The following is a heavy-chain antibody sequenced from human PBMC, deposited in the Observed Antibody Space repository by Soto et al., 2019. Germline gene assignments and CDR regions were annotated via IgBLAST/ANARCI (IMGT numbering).Heavy chain of an antibody. V-gene: IGHV3-7*01. CDR2: IKQDGSEK. CDR1: GFTFSSYW. J-gene: IGHJ1*01. Sequence: EVQLVESGGGLVQPGGSLRLSCAASGFTFSSYWMTWVRQAPGKGLEWVANIKQDGSEKYYVDSVKGRFTISRDNAKNTRYRQMNRLRAEDTAVYYCARQGYGSGWYVVEDFQNWGQGTLVTVSS. CDR3: ARQGYGSGWYVVEDFQN. D-gene: IGHD6-19*01.